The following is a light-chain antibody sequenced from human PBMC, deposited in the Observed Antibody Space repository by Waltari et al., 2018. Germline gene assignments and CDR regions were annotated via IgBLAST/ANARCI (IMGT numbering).Light chain of an antibody. CDR2: GNN. CDR1: SSNIGAGYD. Sequence: QSVLTQPPSVSGAPGPRVTISCTGNSSNIGAGYDVHWYQQLPGTAPKLLVYGNNNRPSGVPDRFSGSKSGTSASLAITGLQAEDEADYYCQSYDSNLVVFGGGTKLTVL. CDR3: QSYDSNLVV. J-gene: IGLJ2*01. V-gene: IGLV1-40*01.